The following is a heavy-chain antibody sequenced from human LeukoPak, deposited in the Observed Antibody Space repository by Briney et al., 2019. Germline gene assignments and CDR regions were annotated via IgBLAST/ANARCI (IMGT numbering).Heavy chain of an antibody. J-gene: IGHJ4*02. Sequence: SQTLSLTCTVSGGSISSGGYYWSWIRQPPGKGLEWIGYIYHSGSTYYNPSLKSRVTISVDTSKNQFSLKLSSVTAADTAVYYCATGGYSSSWPLSDYWGQGTLVTVSS. CDR3: ATGGYSSSWPLSDY. CDR1: GGSISSGGYY. V-gene: IGHV4-30-2*01. CDR2: IYHSGST. D-gene: IGHD6-13*01.